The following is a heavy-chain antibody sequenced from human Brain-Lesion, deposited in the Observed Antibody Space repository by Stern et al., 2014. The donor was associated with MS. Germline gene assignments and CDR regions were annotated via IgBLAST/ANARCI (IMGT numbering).Heavy chain of an antibody. D-gene: IGHD1-26*01. CDR2: VYYTGST. CDR1: GGSITSSSYY. CDR3: VRPDIMGTIWN. J-gene: IGHJ4*02. V-gene: IGHV4-39*01. Sequence: VQLVQSGPGLVKPSETLSLTCTVSGGSITSSSYYWGWIRQPPGRGLEYIGTVYYTGSTFYDPSLKSRVTISVDPSTHQEALKLTSVTAADTAVYYCVRPDIMGTIWNWGQGTLVTVSS.